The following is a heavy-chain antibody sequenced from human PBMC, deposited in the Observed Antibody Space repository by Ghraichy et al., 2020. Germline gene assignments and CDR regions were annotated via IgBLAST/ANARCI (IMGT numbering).Heavy chain of an antibody. CDR1: GFTFSNFG. V-gene: IGHV3-33*01. J-gene: IGHJ4*02. CDR3: ARWGPDRRFDY. D-gene: IGHD3-16*01. CDR2: IWDDGSNK. Sequence: GESLNISCAASGFTFSNFGMQWVRQAPGKGLEWVAVIWDDGSNKYYADSVKGRFTISRDNSKNTLSLQMNSLRAEDTAVYYCARWGPDRRFDYWGQGTLVTVAS.